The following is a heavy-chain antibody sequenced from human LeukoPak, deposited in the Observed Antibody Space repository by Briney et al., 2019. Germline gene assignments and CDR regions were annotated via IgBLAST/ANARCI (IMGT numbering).Heavy chain of an antibody. CDR3: ARSLKTLLWFGELSIDYYYYGMDV. CDR2: INWNGGST. Sequence: GGSLRLSCAASGFTFDDYGMSWVRQAPGKGLEWVSGINWNGGSTGYADSVKGQFTISRDNAKNSLYLQMNSLRAEDTALYYCARSLKTLLWFGELSIDYYYYGMDVWGQGTTVTVSS. D-gene: IGHD3-10*01. J-gene: IGHJ6*02. CDR1: GFTFDDYG. V-gene: IGHV3-20*04.